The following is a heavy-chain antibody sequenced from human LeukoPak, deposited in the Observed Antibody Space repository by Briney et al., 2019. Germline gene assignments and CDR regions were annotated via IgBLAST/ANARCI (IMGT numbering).Heavy chain of an antibody. Sequence: PGRSLRLSCAASGFTFTGYAMLWVRQAPGKGLEWMAVISYDGSNKYYADSVKGRFTISRDNSKNTLYLQMNSLRAEDTAVYYCASTRLYYFDYWGQGTLVTVSS. CDR1: GFTFTGYA. V-gene: IGHV3-30*04. J-gene: IGHJ4*02. D-gene: IGHD1-26*01. CDR3: ASTRLYYFDY. CDR2: ISYDGSNK.